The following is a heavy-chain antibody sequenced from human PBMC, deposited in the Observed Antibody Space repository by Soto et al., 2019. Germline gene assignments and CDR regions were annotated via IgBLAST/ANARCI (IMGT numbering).Heavy chain of an antibody. Sequence: QVQLQQSGPGLVKPSQTLSLTCAISGDSVSSNSAAWNWIRQSPSRGLEWLGRTYYRSKWYNDYAVSVKSPITLNPDTSKIHCSMQRNSVTPEDTAVYYCARGLEWTEKYYYYYGMDVWGQVTTVTVSS. J-gene: IGHJ6*02. D-gene: IGHD3-3*01. CDR1: GDSVSSNSAA. CDR2: TYYRSKWYN. V-gene: IGHV6-1*01. CDR3: ARGLEWTEKYYYYYGMDV.